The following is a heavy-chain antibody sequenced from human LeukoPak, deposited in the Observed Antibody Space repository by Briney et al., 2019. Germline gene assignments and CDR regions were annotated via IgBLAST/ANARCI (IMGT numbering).Heavy chain of an antibody. CDR2: IKEDGSKE. V-gene: IGHV3-7*05. CDR3: ARGEAFCDY. CDR1: GSTFSRYW. J-gene: IGHJ4*02. Sequence: PGGSLRLSCAASGSTFSRYWMTWVRQAPGKGLEWVANIKEDGSKEYYVDSVKGRFTISRDNAKNSLYLQMNSLRPEDTAVYFCARGEAFCDYWGQGALVTASS.